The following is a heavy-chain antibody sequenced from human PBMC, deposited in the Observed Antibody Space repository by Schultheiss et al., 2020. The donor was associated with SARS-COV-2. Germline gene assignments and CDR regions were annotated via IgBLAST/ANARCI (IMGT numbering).Heavy chain of an antibody. CDR3: TGRGYCSSTSCYTGDLYNYYYMDV. CDR1: GFSLSNAW. Sequence: GESLKISCAASGFSLSNAWMNWVRQAPGKGLEWVGRIKSKADGGTTDYAAPVKGRFTVSRDDSKNTLYLQMNSLKAEDTAVYYCTGRGYCSSTSCYTGDLYNYYYMDVWGKGTTVTVSS. CDR2: IKSKADGGTT. V-gene: IGHV3-15*07. J-gene: IGHJ6*03. D-gene: IGHD2-2*02.